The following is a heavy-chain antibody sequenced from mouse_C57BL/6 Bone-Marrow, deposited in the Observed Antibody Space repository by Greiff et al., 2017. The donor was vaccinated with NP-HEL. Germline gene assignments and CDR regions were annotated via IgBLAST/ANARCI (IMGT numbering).Heavy chain of an antibody. CDR2: IYPRSGNT. V-gene: IGHV1-81*01. CDR1: GYTFTSYG. CDR3: ARRGYGAMDY. J-gene: IGHJ4*01. Sequence: QVQLKHSGAELARPGASVKLSCKASGYTFTSYGISWVKQRTGQGLEWIGEIYPRSGNTYYNEKFKGKATLTADKSSSTAYMELRSLTSEDSAVYFCARRGYGAMDYWGQGTSVTVSS. D-gene: IGHD1-1*02.